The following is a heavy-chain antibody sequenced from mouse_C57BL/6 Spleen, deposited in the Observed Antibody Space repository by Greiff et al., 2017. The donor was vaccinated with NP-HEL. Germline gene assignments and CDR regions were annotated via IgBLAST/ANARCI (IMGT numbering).Heavy chain of an antibody. V-gene: IGHV1-76*01. CDR1: GYTFTDYY. Sequence: QVQLKESGAELVRPGASVKLSCKASGYTFTDYYINWVKQRPGQGLEWIARIYPGSGNTYYNEKFKGQATLTAEKSSSTAYMQLSSLTSEDSAVYFCARSAYSNPYAMDYWGQGTSVTVSS. D-gene: IGHD2-5*01. CDR3: ARSAYSNPYAMDY. J-gene: IGHJ4*01. CDR2: IYPGSGNT.